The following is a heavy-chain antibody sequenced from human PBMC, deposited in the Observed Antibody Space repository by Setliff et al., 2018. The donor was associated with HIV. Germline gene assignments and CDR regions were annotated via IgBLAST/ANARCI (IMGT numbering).Heavy chain of an antibody. CDR2: INYSGST. Sequence: SETLSLTCTVSGGSISSNNYYWGWIRQPPGKGLEWTGSINYSGSTYQNPSLKSRVTISVDTSKNQYSLKLGSVTAADTAVYYCARLAASIAARRRFDYWGQGTLVTVSS. CDR1: GGSISSNNYY. D-gene: IGHD6-6*01. CDR3: ARLAASIAARRRFDY. J-gene: IGHJ4*02. V-gene: IGHV4-39*01.